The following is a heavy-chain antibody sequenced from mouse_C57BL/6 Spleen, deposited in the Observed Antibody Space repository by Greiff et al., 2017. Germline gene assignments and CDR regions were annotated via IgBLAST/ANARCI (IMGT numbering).Heavy chain of an antibody. CDR2: ISDGGSYT. Sequence: EVQVVESGGGLVKPGGSLKLSCAASGFTFSSYAMSWVRQTPEKRLEWVATISDGGSYTYYPDNVKGRFTISRDNAKNNLYLQMSHLKSEDTAMYYCAREGVYYGNLYFDYWGQGTTLTVSS. CDR1: GFTFSSYA. CDR3: AREGVYYGNLYFDY. J-gene: IGHJ2*01. D-gene: IGHD2-1*01. V-gene: IGHV5-4*01.